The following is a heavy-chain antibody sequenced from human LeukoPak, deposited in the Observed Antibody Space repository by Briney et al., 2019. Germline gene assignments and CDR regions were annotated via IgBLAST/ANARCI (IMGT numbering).Heavy chain of an antibody. CDR2: MSPSDGST. V-gene: IGHV1-46*01. Sequence: ASVKVSSKASGYTFTGYHMHWVRQAPGQGLEWMGIMSPSDGSTDYAQKFQGRITMTRDASTNTAYMELSSLRSEDTAVYYCAREASVWGQGTLVTVSS. J-gene: IGHJ4*02. CDR3: AREASV. CDR1: GYTFTGYH. D-gene: IGHD6-6*01.